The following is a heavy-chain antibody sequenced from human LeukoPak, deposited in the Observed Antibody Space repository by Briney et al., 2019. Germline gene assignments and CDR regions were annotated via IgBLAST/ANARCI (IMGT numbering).Heavy chain of an antibody. J-gene: IGHJ1*01. CDR1: GYTFVTYY. CDR3: AEQTGDSGFFQH. CDR2: INPSGRST. Sequence: ASVKVSFKASGYTFVTYYIHWVRQAPGQGLEWVGVINPSGRSTSYAQKFQGRVTMTRDMSTNTVYMELNSLKSDDTAVYYCAEQTGDSGFFQHWGQGTLVTVSS. D-gene: IGHD3-10*01. V-gene: IGHV1-46*01.